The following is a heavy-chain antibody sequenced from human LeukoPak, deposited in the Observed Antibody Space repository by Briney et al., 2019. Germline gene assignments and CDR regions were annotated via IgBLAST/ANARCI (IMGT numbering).Heavy chain of an antibody. J-gene: IGHJ5*02. CDR2: IHTSGST. CDR3: ARGGSSGWYNNYNWFDP. V-gene: IGHV4-4*07. CDR1: GGSISSYY. D-gene: IGHD6-19*01. Sequence: PSETLSLTCTVSGGSISSYYWSWIRQPAGKGLEWIGRIHTSGSTNYSPSLKSRVTISVDTSKNQFSLKLNSVTAADAAVYYCARGGSSGWYNNYNWFDPWGQGTLVTVSS.